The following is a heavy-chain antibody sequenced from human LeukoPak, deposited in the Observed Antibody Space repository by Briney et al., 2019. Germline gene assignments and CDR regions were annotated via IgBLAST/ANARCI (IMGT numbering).Heavy chain of an antibody. CDR2: ISSDGSDK. J-gene: IGHJ5*02. CDR1: GFSSRFCG. CDR3: AKAAANSSGWPWGVYTWFAP. D-gene: IGHD6-19*01. V-gene: IGHV3-30*18. Sequence: GGSLRVSCAASGFSSRFCGMHWVRQAPGKGLEWVALISSDGSDKYYADSVKGQFTISRDNSKNTLYLQMNSLSVEDTAVYYCAKAAANSSGWPWGVYTWFAPWSQGTLVTVSS.